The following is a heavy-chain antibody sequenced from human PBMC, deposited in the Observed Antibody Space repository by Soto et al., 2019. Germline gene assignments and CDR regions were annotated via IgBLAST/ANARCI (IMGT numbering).Heavy chain of an antibody. Sequence: ASVKVSCKASGYTFTGYHMHWVRQAPGQGLEWMGWINPNSGGTYYAQKFQGRVTMTRDTSISTAYMELSRLRSDDTAVYYCARALRGYSYDAFDIWGQGTMVTVSS. J-gene: IGHJ3*02. CDR2: INPNSGGT. CDR3: ARALRGYSYDAFDI. V-gene: IGHV1-2*02. CDR1: GYTFTGYH. D-gene: IGHD5-18*01.